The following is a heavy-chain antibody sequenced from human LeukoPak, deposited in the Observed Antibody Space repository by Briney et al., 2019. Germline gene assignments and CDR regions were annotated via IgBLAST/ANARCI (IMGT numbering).Heavy chain of an antibody. CDR2: INPNTGGT. CDR1: GYSFTAYY. V-gene: IGHV1-2*02. CDR3: ARSLSGSSVFGDY. Sequence: ASVKVSCKASGYSFTAYYMHWVRHAPGQGLAWMVWINPNTGGTNYAQNLQGRVTMTRDTSISTAYMELSRLRSDDTAVYYCARSLSGSSVFGDYWGQGTLVTVSS. D-gene: IGHD6-6*01. J-gene: IGHJ4*02.